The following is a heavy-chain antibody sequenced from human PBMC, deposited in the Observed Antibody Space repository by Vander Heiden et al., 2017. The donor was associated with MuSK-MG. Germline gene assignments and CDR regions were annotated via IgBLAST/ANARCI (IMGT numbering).Heavy chain of an antibody. J-gene: IGHJ1*01. V-gene: IGHV4-39*01. D-gene: IGHD2-15*01. CDR2: IYYSGST. Sequence: QLQLQESGPGLVKPSETLSLTCTVSGGSISSSSYYRGCVRRPPGRGLEECRGIYYSGSTYYNPSLKSRVTISVDTSKNQFSLKLSSVTAADTAVYYCARLRGYCSGGSCYSNKYFQHWGQGTLVTVSS. CDR1: GGSISSSSYY. CDR3: ARLRGYCSGGSCYSNKYFQH.